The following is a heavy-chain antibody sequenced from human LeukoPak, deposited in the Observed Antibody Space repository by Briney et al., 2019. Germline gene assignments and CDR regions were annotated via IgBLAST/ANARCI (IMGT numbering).Heavy chain of an antibody. J-gene: IGHJ4*02. V-gene: IGHV3-30*14. CDR2: ISYDGSNK. CDR1: GFTFSSYA. Sequence: GGSLRLSCAASGFTFSSYAMHWVRQAPGKGLEWVAVISYDGSNKYYADSVEGRFTISRDNSKNTLYLQMNSLRAEDTAVYYCARDGSDTATGYFDYWGQGTLVTVSS. D-gene: IGHD5-18*01. CDR3: ARDGSDTATGYFDY.